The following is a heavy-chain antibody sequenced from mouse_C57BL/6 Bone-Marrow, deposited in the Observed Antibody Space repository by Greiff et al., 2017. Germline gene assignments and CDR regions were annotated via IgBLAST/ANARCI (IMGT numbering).Heavy chain of an antibody. CDR1: GYTFTSYW. V-gene: IGHV1-59*01. CDR2: IDPSDSYT. CDR3: ARGDGDFYAMDY. D-gene: IGHD2-13*01. J-gene: IGHJ4*01. Sequence: VKLQQPGAELVRPGTSVKLSCKASGYTFTSYWMHWVKQRPGQGLEWIGVIDPSDSYTNYNQKFKGKARVTVDTASSTAYMQLSSLTSEDSAVYYCARGDGDFYAMDYWGQGTSVTVSS.